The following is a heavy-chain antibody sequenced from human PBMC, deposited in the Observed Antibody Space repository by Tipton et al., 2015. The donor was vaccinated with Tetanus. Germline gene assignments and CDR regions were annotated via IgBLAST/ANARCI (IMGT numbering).Heavy chain of an antibody. V-gene: IGHV3-23*01. CDR1: EFSFSSYA. Sequence: SLRLSCAASEFSFSSYAMTWVRQAPGKGLEWVSVIGGDGDGIQYADSVKGRFTISRDSSNNTVYLQMNSLRAEDTAVYYCARVKGTYNHYGLDVWGQGTTVTVAS. J-gene: IGHJ6*02. CDR3: ARVKGTYNHYGLDV. CDR2: IGGDGDGI. D-gene: IGHD3-10*01.